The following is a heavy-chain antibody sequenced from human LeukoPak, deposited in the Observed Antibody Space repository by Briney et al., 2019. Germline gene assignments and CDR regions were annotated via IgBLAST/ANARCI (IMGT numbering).Heavy chain of an antibody. CDR1: GFTFSNHG. CDR3: AKDPVAIGPAFAL. V-gene: IGHV3-30*02. CDR2: IRYDGTTK. D-gene: IGHD6-19*01. J-gene: IGHJ3*01. Sequence: GGSLRLSCAASGFTFSNHGMHWIRQAPGKGLEWVAFIRYDGTTKYYADSVQGRFTISRDNSKNTLYLQMRSLRAEDTALYYCAKDPVAIGPAFALWGPGTMVTVSS.